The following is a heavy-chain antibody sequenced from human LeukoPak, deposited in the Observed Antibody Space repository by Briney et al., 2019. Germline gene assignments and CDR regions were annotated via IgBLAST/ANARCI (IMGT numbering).Heavy chain of an antibody. CDR3: ARCGEDSSGRIKGGYFDY. J-gene: IGHJ4*02. CDR1: GYSISSGYY. D-gene: IGHD6-19*01. Sequence: SETLSLTCTVSGYSISSGYYWAWIRQPPGKGLEWIGSIFHTGTTYYNPSLKSRVTISVDTSENQFSLKLSSVTAADTAVYYCARCGEDSSGRIKGGYFDYWGQGTLVTVSS. CDR2: IFHTGTT. V-gene: IGHV4-38-2*02.